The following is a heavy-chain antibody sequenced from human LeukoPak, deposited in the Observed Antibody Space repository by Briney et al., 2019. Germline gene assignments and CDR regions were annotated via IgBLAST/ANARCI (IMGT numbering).Heavy chain of an antibody. CDR1: GFTFSTFA. CDR3: ATYRQVLLPFES. CDR2: IFPSGGEI. D-gene: IGHD2-8*02. V-gene: IGHV3-23*01. Sequence: GGSLRLSCAASGFTFSTFAMIWVRQPPGKGLEWVSSIFPSGGEIHYADSVRGRFTISRDDSKSTLSLQMNSLRAEDTAIYYCATYRQVLLPFESWGQGTLVTVSS. J-gene: IGHJ4*02.